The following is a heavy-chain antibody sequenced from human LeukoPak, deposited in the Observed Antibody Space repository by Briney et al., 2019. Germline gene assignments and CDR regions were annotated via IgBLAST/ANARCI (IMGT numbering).Heavy chain of an antibody. J-gene: IGHJ4*02. CDR2: IYHSGST. D-gene: IGHD4-17*01. CDR3: ARQVTVTTFDY. V-gene: IGHV4-38-2*01. CDR1: GYSISSGYY. Sequence: PSETLSLTCAVSGYSISSGYYWGWNRQPPGKGLEWIGSIYHSGSTYYNPSLKSRVTISVDTSKNQFSLKLSSVTAADTAVYYCARQVTVTTFDYWGQGTLVTVSS.